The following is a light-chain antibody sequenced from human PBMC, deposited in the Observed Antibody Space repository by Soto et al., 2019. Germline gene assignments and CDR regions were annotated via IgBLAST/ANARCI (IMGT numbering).Light chain of an antibody. CDR1: SSDIGTFSS. Sequence: QSVLTQPPSASGSPGQSVTISCTGTSSDIGTFSSISWYQQYPGKAPKLMIFGVSQRPSGVPDRFSGSKSANPASLTVSGLQDEDEAEYYCSSQAGSDSLMVFGGGTTLTVL. CDR3: SSQAGSDSLMV. CDR2: GVS. J-gene: IGLJ2*01. V-gene: IGLV2-8*01.